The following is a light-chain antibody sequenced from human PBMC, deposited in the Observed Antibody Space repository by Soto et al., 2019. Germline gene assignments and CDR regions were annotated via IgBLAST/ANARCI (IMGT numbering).Light chain of an antibody. Sequence: EIVLTQSPGTLSSSPGERATLSCRASESVSSNYLAWYQQRPGQAPRLLIYAASNGAGGIPDRFGGGGSGRDFALTVSRLEPEDFAVYYCQQYGSAPWTFGQGTKV. CDR3: QQYGSAPWT. CDR1: ESVSSNY. CDR2: AAS. J-gene: IGKJ1*01. V-gene: IGKV3-20*01.